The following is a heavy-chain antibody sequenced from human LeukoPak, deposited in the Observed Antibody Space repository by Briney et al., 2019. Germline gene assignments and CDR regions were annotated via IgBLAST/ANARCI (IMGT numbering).Heavy chain of an antibody. V-gene: IGHV4-34*01. D-gene: IGHD3-10*01. Sequence: LETLSLTCAVYGGSFSGYYWSWIRQPPGKGLEWIGEINHSGSTNYNPSLKSRVTISVDTSKNQFSLKLSSVTAADTAVYYCARSDHGSGSSYYFDYWGQGTLVTVSS. CDR2: INHSGST. CDR1: GGSFSGYY. CDR3: ARSDHGSGSSYYFDY. J-gene: IGHJ4*02.